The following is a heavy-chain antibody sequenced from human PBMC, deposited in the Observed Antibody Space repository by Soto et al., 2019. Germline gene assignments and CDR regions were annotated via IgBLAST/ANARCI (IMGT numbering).Heavy chain of an antibody. CDR3: ARKYYDSGGGFDY. J-gene: IGHJ4*02. V-gene: IGHV3-53*01. Sequence: GGSLRLSCAASGFTVSSNYMSWVRQAPGKGLEWVSVIYSGGSTYYADSVKGRFTISRDNSKNTLYLQMNSLRAEDTAVYYCARKYYDSGGGFDYWGQGTLVTVSS. CDR1: GFTVSSNY. D-gene: IGHD3-22*01. CDR2: IYSGGST.